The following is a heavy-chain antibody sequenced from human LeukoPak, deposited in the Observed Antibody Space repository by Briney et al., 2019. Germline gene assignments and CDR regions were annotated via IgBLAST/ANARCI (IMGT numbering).Heavy chain of an antibody. Sequence: GASVKVSCKASGYTFTSYGISWVRQAPGQGLEWMGWISAYNGNTNYAQKLQGRVTMTTDASTSTAYMELRSLRSDDTAVYYCARDWGSSGWYEVWSPVYWGQGTLVTVSS. V-gene: IGHV1-18*01. CDR3: ARDWGSSGWYEVWSPVY. D-gene: IGHD6-19*01. J-gene: IGHJ4*02. CDR1: GYTFTSYG. CDR2: ISAYNGNT.